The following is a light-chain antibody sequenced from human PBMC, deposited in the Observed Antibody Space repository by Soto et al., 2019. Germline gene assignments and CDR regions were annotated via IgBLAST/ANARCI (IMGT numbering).Light chain of an antibody. Sequence: SYELTQPPSVSVSPGQTARITCSGDTLPKQYAYWFQQKPGQAPMLVIYKDTERPSGIPERFAGSSSGTTVTLAITAVHAEDEADYYCQSADRSGAYRVFGGGTQLTVL. CDR2: KDT. CDR1: TLPKQY. V-gene: IGLV3-25*03. J-gene: IGLJ3*02. CDR3: QSADRSGAYRV.